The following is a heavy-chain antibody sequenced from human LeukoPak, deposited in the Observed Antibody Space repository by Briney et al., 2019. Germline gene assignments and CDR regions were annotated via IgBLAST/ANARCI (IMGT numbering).Heavy chain of an antibody. D-gene: IGHD1-26*01. Sequence: PGGSLRLSCAASGFTFSSYGMSWVGQAPGKGLEGVSAISGSGGSKYYADSVKGRFTISRDNSKNTLYLQMNSLRAEDTAVYYCAKAKKVGATPAFDYWGQGTLVTVSS. CDR3: AKAKKVGATPAFDY. CDR2: ISGSGGSK. CDR1: GFTFSSYG. V-gene: IGHV3-23*01. J-gene: IGHJ4*02.